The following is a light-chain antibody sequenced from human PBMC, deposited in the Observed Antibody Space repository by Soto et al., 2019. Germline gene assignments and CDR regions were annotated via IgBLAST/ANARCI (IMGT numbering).Light chain of an antibody. Sequence: EIVLTQSPGTLSLSPGERATLSCRASQSVSSSYLAWYQQKPGQAPRLLIYGASSRATGIPDRFSGSGSGTDVTLTISRLEPEDFAVYYYQQYGSSPQPTFGQGTKVEIK. CDR1: QSVSSSY. V-gene: IGKV3-20*01. CDR2: GAS. CDR3: QQYGSSPQPT. J-gene: IGKJ1*01.